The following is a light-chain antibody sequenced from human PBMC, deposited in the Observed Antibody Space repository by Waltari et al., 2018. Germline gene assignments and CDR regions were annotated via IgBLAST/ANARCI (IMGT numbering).Light chain of an antibody. V-gene: IGKV1-5*03. CDR2: KAS. J-gene: IGKJ4*01. CDR1: QSISSW. CDR3: QQYYTYPLT. Sequence: IQMTQSPSTLSASVGDRVTIPCRASQSISSWLAWYQQKPGKAPKLLIYKASTLEGGVPSRFSGIGSGTDFTLTISSLQPDDSAAYYCQQYYTYPLTFGGGTKVEIK.